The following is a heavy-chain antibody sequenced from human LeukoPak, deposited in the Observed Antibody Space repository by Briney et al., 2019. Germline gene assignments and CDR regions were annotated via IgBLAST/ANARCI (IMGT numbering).Heavy chain of an antibody. CDR3: AKGGPSLTVAHFDS. Sequence: GGSLRLSCAASGFTFDDYAMHWVRQAPGKGLEWVSGICWNSGDVGYADSVKGRFTISRDNAKNSLYLQINSLGAEDMALYYCAKGGPSLTVAHFDSWGQGTLVTVSS. J-gene: IGHJ4*02. CDR1: GFTFDDYA. D-gene: IGHD4-23*01. V-gene: IGHV3-9*03. CDR2: ICWNSGDV.